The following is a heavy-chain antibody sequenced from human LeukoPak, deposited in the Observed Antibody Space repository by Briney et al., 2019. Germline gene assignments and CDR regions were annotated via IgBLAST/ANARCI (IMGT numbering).Heavy chain of an antibody. CDR1: GGSFSGYY. J-gene: IGHJ4*02. CDR2: INHSGST. D-gene: IGHD3-3*01. CDR3: ASSAPFGVVKYDY. Sequence: SETLSHTCAVYGGSFSGYYWSWIRQPPGKGLEWIGEINHSGSTNYNPSLKSRVTISVDTSKNQFSLKLSSVTAADTAVYYCASSAPFGVVKYDYWGQGTLVTVSS. V-gene: IGHV4-34*01.